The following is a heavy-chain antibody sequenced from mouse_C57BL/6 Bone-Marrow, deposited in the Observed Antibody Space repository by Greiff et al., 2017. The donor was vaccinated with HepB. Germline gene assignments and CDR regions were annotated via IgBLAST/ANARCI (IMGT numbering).Heavy chain of an antibody. CDR1: GYSITSGYY. CDR2: ISYDGSN. Sequence: EVQLVESGPGLVKPSQSLSLTCSVTGYSITSGYYWNWIRQFPGNKLEWMGYISYDGSNNYNPSLKNRISITRDTSKNQFFLKLNSVTTEDTATYYCARGELRYAMDYWGQGTSVTVSS. J-gene: IGHJ4*01. CDR3: ARGELRYAMDY. D-gene: IGHD1-1*01. V-gene: IGHV3-6*01.